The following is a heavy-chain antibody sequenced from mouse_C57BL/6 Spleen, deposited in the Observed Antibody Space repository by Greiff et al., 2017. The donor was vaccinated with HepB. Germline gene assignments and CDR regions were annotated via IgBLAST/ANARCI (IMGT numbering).Heavy chain of an antibody. J-gene: IGHJ3*01. CDR2: ILPGSGST. Sequence: VKVVESGAELMKPGASVKLSCKATGYTFTGYWIEWVKQRPGHGLEWIGEILPGSGSTNYNEKFKGKATFTADTSSNTAYMQLSSLTTEDSAIYYCAGSGDGYPAYWGQGTLVTVSA. D-gene: IGHD2-3*01. V-gene: IGHV1-9*01. CDR3: AGSGDGYPAY. CDR1: GYTFTGYW.